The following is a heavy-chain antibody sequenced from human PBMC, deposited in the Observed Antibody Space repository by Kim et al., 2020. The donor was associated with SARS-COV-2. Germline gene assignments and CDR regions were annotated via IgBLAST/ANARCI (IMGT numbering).Heavy chain of an antibody. Sequence: GGSLRLSCAASGFAFPDYSMGWVRQAPGKGLEWVANIYQRSTEKYYVASVEGRFTISRDDAKNSLYLQLNSLRAEDSGIYYCARVKGSRGWYGDFDLWGQGTLVTVSS. CDR2: IYQRSTEK. D-gene: IGHD6-19*01. CDR1: GFAFPDYS. CDR3: ARVKGSRGWYGDFDL. J-gene: IGHJ4*02. V-gene: IGHV3-7*03.